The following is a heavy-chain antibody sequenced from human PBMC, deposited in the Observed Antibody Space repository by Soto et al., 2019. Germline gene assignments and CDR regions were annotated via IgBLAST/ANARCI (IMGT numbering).Heavy chain of an antibody. CDR1: GFIVSRSH. Sequence: EVQLVESGGGLTQPGGSLRLSCVVSGFIVSRSHMMWVRQAPGKGLEGVSVIYNHGQINYVDPVKGRFTIGRDNSKNTIYLQMNSLKVEDTAVYYCVRVTGAERHWGQGALVTVSS. V-gene: IGHV3-53*01. CDR3: VRVTGAERH. CDR2: IYNHGQI. J-gene: IGHJ4*02. D-gene: IGHD7-27*01.